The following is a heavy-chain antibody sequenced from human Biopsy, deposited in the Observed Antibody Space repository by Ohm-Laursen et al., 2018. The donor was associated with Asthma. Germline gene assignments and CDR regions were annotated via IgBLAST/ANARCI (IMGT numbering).Heavy chain of an antibody. CDR1: GGSISDYY. D-gene: IGHD6-19*01. CDR3: ARASVAASSNWFDP. Sequence: SETPSLTCTVSGGSISDYYKTWFRQPPGKGLEWIGYIYYSGSTNYNPSLKSRVTISEDTSKNQFSLKLSSVTAADTAVYYCARASVAASSNWFDPWGQGTLVTVSS. J-gene: IGHJ5*02. V-gene: IGHV4-59*08. CDR2: IYYSGST.